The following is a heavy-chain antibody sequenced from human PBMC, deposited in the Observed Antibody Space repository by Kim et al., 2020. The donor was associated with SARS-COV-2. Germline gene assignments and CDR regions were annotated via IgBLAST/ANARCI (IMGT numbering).Heavy chain of an antibody. Sequence: GGSLRLSCAASGFTFSSYAMHWVRQAPGKGLEWVAVISYDGSNKYYADSVKGRFTISRDNSKNTLYLQMNSLRAEDTAVYYCAREVTGDTAMVAWGYYYGMDVWGQGTTVTVSS. J-gene: IGHJ6*02. D-gene: IGHD5-18*01. CDR2: ISYDGSNK. V-gene: IGHV3-30*04. CDR1: GFTFSSYA. CDR3: AREVTGDTAMVAWGYYYGMDV.